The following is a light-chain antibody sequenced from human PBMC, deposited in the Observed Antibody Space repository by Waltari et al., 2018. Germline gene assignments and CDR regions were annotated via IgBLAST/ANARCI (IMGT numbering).Light chain of an antibody. J-gene: IGLJ3*02. CDR2: KDT. CDR1: ALPKPF. V-gene: IGLV3-25*03. Sequence: SYELTQPPSVSVSPGQTATIHSPGAALPKPFAHCYHQKPGQAPVMVIYKDTERPSGIPERFSGSSSGTTVTLTINGVQAEDEADYYCQSADSSGTWVFGGGTKLTVL. CDR3: QSADSSGTWV.